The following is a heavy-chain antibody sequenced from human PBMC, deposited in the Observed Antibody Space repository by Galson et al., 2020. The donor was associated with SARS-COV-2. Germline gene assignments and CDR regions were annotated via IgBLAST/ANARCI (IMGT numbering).Heavy chain of an antibody. CDR2: ISYRGST. CDR3: ARSSMVRGVLNWFDP. D-gene: IGHD3-10*01. V-gene: IGHV4-59*02. J-gene: IGHJ5*02. Sequence: ASETLSLTCTVSGGSVRPYHWSWIRQPPGKGLEWIGYISYRGSTNYNPSLKSRVTISLDTSKNQFSLRLSSVTAADTAVYYCARSSMVRGVLNWFDPWGQGTLVTVSS. CDR1: GGSVRPYH.